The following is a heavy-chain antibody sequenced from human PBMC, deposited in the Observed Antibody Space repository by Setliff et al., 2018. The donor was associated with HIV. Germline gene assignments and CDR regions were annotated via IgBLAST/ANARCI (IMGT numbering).Heavy chain of an antibody. D-gene: IGHD2-2*02. CDR2: VSSSGGGR. CDR1: GFTLNKYA. Sequence: GESLKISCTTSGFTLNKYAMSWVRQAPGKGLEWVSGVSSSGGGRYYADSVRGRFSISRDNSRNSVFLQMTSLRAEDTAVYYCAKDVYTNSPYYFDSWGQGTLVTAPQ. CDR3: AKDVYTNSPYYFDS. J-gene: IGHJ4*02. V-gene: IGHV3-23*01.